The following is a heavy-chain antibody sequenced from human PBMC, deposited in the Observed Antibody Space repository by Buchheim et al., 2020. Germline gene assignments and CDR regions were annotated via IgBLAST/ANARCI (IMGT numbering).Heavy chain of an antibody. Sequence: VQLLESGGGLVQRGGSLRLSCAASGFTFSSYAMSWVRQAPGKGLEWVSAISGSGGSTYYADSVKGRFTISRDNSKNTLYLQMNSLRAEDTAVYYCAKDRGWGIAAAGKRGLDYWGQGTL. D-gene: IGHD6-13*01. CDR1: GFTFSSYA. V-gene: IGHV3-23*01. CDR3: AKDRGWGIAAAGKRGLDY. CDR2: ISGSGGST. J-gene: IGHJ4*02.